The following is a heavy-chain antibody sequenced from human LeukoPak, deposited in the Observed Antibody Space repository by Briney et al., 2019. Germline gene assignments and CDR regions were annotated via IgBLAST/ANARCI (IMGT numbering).Heavy chain of an antibody. CDR1: GFTFSSYG. Sequence: GRSLRLSCAASGFTFSSYGMHWVRQAPGKGLEWVAVISYDGSNKYYADSVKGRFTISRDNSKNTLYLQMNSLRAEDTAVYYCARVRYCDYWGQGTLVTVSS. D-gene: IGHD1-14*01. CDR2: ISYDGSNK. CDR3: ARVRYCDY. J-gene: IGHJ4*02. V-gene: IGHV3-30*03.